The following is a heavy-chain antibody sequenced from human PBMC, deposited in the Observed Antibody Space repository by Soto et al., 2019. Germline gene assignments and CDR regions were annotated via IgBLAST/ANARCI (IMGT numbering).Heavy chain of an antibody. V-gene: IGHV4-34*01. J-gene: IGHJ4*02. CDR2: INHSGST. CDR1: GGSFSGYY. Sequence: QVQLQQWGAGLLKPSETLSLTCAVYGGSFSGYYWSWIRQPPGKGLEWIGEINHSGSTNYNPSLKSRVTISVDTSKNQFSLKLSSVTAADTAVYYCVRGLLTWGMVYANGDYWGQGTLVTVSS. CDR3: VRGLLTWGMVYANGDY. D-gene: IGHD2-8*01.